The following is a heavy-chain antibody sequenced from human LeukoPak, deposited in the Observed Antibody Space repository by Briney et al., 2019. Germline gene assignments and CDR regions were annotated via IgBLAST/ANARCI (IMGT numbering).Heavy chain of an antibody. Sequence: GGSLRLSCAASGFTFSRYSMNWVRQAPGKGLEWVSSISISSNYKYYPDSLKGRFTISRDNAKNSLYLQMNSLRAEDTAVYYCARLPTRIEWEYMGSRFDPWGQGTLVTVSS. D-gene: IGHD1-26*01. V-gene: IGHV3-21*01. CDR1: GFTFSRYS. CDR2: ISISSNYK. CDR3: ARLPTRIEWEYMGSRFDP. J-gene: IGHJ5*02.